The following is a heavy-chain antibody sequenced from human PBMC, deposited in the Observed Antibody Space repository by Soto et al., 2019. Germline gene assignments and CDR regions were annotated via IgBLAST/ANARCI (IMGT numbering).Heavy chain of an antibody. J-gene: IGHJ4*02. CDR1: GFTFDDYA. V-gene: IGHV3-9*01. Sequence: EVQLVESGGGLVQPGMSLRLSCAASGFTFDDYAMHWVRQAPGKGLEWVSGISWNSGSIGYADSVKGRFTISRDNAKNSLYLQMNSLRAEDTALYYCAKDITAAGREPSLYFDYWGQGTLVTVSS. D-gene: IGHD6-13*01. CDR3: AKDITAAGREPSLYFDY. CDR2: ISWNSGSI.